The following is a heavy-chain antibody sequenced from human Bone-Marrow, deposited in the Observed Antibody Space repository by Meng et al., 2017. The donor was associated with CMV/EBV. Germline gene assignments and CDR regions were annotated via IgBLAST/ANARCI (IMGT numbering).Heavy chain of an antibody. Sequence: GGSLSLSCAASGFTFSTYAMNWVRQAPGKGLEWISAVSTGGSTNYADSVKGRFTVSRDTYNNTLYLQMNDLRAEDTALYYCRRGDELLGRGGFWGQGTLVTVSS. J-gene: IGHJ4*02. D-gene: IGHD2-2*01. CDR1: GFTFSTYA. V-gene: IGHV3-23*01. CDR3: RRGDELLGRGGF. CDR2: VSTGGST.